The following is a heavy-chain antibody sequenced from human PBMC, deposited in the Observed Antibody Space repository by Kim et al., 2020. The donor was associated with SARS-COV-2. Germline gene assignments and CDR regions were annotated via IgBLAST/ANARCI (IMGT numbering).Heavy chain of an antibody. J-gene: IGHJ5*02. Sequence: SQTLSLTCAISGDSVSSNSAAWNWIRQSPSRGLECLGRTYYRSKRYNDYAVSVKSRITINPDTSKNQFSLQLNSVTPEDTAVYYCARGYFGQSGGWYKYNWFDPGGRRTLITVSS. CDR1: GDSVSSNSAA. CDR3: ARGYFGQSGGWYKYNWFDP. D-gene: IGHD6-19*01. CDR2: TYYRSKRYN. V-gene: IGHV6-1*01.